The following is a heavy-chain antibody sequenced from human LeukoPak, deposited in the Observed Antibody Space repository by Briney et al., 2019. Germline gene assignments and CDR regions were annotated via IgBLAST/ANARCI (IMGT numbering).Heavy chain of an antibody. Sequence: ASVKVSCKASGGTFSSYAISWVRPAPGQGLEWMGGIIPIFGTANYAQKFQGRVTITVDESTSTAYMELSSLRSEDTAVYYCARAEGSSSIVSMDYYYGMDVWGQGTTVTVSS. D-gene: IGHD6-6*01. CDR1: GGTFSSYA. V-gene: IGHV1-69*13. CDR2: IIPIFGTA. J-gene: IGHJ6*02. CDR3: ARAEGSSSIVSMDYYYGMDV.